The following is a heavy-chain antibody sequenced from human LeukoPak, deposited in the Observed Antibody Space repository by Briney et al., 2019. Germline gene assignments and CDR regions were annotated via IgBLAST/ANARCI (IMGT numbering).Heavy chain of an antibody. CDR3: ARDPLSGFDP. Sequence: RASVKGSCQASGYTSTIYSISSVGQARGQGHEWMGWISAYNGNTNYAQKLQGRVTMTTDTSTRTAYNELRSLRSVYTAVYYGARDPLSGFDPWGQGTLVTVSS. J-gene: IGHJ5*02. CDR2: ISAYNGNT. V-gene: IGHV1-18*01. CDR1: GYTSTIYS.